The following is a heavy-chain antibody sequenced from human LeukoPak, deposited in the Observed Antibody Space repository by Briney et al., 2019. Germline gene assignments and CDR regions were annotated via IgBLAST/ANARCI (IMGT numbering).Heavy chain of an antibody. Sequence: SQTLSLTCTVSGDSISSGDYWWSWIRQYPGKGLEWFGYINYSGSTNYNPSLKSRVTISVDTSKNQFSLKLSSVTAADTAVYYCARGLFDITIFGVVTVQYGMDVWGQGTTVTVSS. CDR3: ARGLFDITIFGVVTVQYGMDV. J-gene: IGHJ6*02. D-gene: IGHD3-3*01. CDR2: INYSGST. CDR1: GDSISSGDYW. V-gene: IGHV4-31*03.